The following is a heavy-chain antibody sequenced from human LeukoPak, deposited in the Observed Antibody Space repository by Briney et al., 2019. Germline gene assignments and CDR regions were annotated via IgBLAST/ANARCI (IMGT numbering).Heavy chain of an antibody. CDR3: ARDKIPTYCSSTSCYLNWFDP. Sequence: SQTLSLTCAISGDSVSSNSAAWNWIRQSPSRGLEWLGRTYYRSKWYNDYAVSVKSRITINPDTSKNQFSLQLNSVTPEDTAVYYCARDKIPTYCSSTSCYLNWFDPWGQGTLVTVSS. CDR2: TYYRSKWYN. J-gene: IGHJ5*02. D-gene: IGHD2-2*01. V-gene: IGHV6-1*01. CDR1: GDSVSSNSAA.